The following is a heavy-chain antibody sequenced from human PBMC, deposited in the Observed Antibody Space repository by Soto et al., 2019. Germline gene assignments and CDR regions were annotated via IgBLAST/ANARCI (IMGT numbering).Heavy chain of an antibody. D-gene: IGHD3-3*01. CDR2: IYSDDRT. CDR3: TRERFLEWLVGVRFWAFDN. Sequence: GGSLRLSCAASGFTVSSNYMNWVRQAPGKGLEWVSVIYSDDRTYYADSVKGRFTISRDNSKNTVYLQLNSLRAEDTAVYYCTRERFLEWLVGVRFWAFDNWGQGTMVT. V-gene: IGHV3-53*01. J-gene: IGHJ3*02. CDR1: GFTVSSNY.